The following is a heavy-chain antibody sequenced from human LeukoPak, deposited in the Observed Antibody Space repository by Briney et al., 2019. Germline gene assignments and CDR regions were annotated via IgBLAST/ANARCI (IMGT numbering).Heavy chain of an antibody. D-gene: IGHD3-22*01. J-gene: IGHJ5*02. CDR3: ARAYDSSGWWFDP. V-gene: IGHV3-21*01. Sequence: GSLRLSCAASGFTFSSYSMNWVRQAPGKGLEWVSSISSSSSYIYYADSVKGRFTISRDNAKNSLYLQMNSLRAEDTAVYYCARAYDSSGWWFDPWGQGTLVTVSS. CDR2: ISSSSSYI. CDR1: GFTFSSYS.